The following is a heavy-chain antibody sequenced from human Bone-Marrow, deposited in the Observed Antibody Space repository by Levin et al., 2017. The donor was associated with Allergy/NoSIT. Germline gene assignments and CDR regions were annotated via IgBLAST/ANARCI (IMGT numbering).Heavy chain of an antibody. V-gene: IGHV3-21*01. CDR3: ARSPLVMHGGPRWFDP. CDR2: ISSDSNYI. D-gene: IGHD3-16*01. CDR1: GFTFTNYA. Sequence: PGGSLRLSCVASGFTFTNYAMNWVRQAPGKGLEWVSSISSDSNYIYHADSVTGRFTISRDNAKNSLYLQMDSLRVEDTSVYYCARSPLVMHGGPRWFDPWGQGTLVTVSS. J-gene: IGHJ5*02.